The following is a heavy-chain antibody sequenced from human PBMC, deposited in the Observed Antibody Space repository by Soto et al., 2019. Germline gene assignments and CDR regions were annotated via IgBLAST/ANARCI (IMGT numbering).Heavy chain of an antibody. CDR2: IYHSGST. Sequence: SETLSLTCSVSGYSISSGYYWGCIRQPPGKGLEWIGSIYHSGSTYYNPSLKSRVTISVDTSKNQFSLKLSSVTAADTAVYYCARAAGGGYCSGGSCYSRAFDIWGQGTMVTVSS. CDR1: GYSISSGYY. D-gene: IGHD2-15*01. CDR3: ARAAGGGYCSGGSCYSRAFDI. J-gene: IGHJ3*02. V-gene: IGHV4-38-2*02.